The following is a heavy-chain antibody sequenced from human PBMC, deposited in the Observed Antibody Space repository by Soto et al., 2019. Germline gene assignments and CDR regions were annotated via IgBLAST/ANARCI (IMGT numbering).Heavy chain of an antibody. CDR2: IYHNGTT. Sequence: SETLSLTCAVSGYSVSSGYYWAWIRQSPGKGLEWVGEIYHNGTTNYNPSFKSRLTISVDTSRNQFSLNLNPVTARDTATYFCARGPQYWGPGKLVTVSS. V-gene: IGHV4-38-2*01. CDR3: ARGPQY. J-gene: IGHJ4*02. CDR1: GYSVSSGYY.